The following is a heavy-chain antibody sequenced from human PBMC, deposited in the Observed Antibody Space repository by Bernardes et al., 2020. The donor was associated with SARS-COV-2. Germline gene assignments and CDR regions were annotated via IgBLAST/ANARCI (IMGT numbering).Heavy chain of an antibody. CDR1: GLTVSDNY. V-gene: IGHV3-66*01. J-gene: IGHJ6*02. CDR2: MYSGGST. Sequence: GGSLRLSCAASGLTVSDNYMTWVRQAPGKGLEWVALMYSGGSTYYSDALKGSFNVLRDNTKNKPFLQINSVRVEDTAVYYCESVMAPWDRGLFSNTYYFYGRDVWGQGTTVTVSS. D-gene: IGHD3-10*01. CDR3: ESVMAPWDRGLFSNTYYFYGRDV.